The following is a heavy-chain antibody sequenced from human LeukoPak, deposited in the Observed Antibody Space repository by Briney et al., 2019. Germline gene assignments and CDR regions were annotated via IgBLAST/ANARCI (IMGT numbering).Heavy chain of an antibody. CDR1: GFTFSSYA. D-gene: IGHD3-3*01. CDR3: AKDLRFLEWLLFPLDAFDI. V-gene: IGHV3-23*01. CDR2: ISGSGGST. J-gene: IGHJ3*02. Sequence: GGSLRLSCAASGFTFSSYAMSWVRQAPGKGLEWVSAISGSGGSTYYADSVKGRFTISRDNSKNTLYLQMNSLRAEDTAVYYCAKDLRFLEWLLFPLDAFDIWGQGTMVTVSS.